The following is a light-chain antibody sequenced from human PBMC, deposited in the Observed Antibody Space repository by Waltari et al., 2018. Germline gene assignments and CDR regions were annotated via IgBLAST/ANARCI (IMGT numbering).Light chain of an antibody. CDR1: NSDVGRYNY. CDR2: EVT. J-gene: IGLJ2*01. V-gene: IGLV2-14*01. Sequence: QSALTQPASVSGSPGQSITIPCTGTNSDVGRYNYFSWYQQHPGKAPKLMIYEVTNRPSGLSNRFSGSKSGNTASLTITELQAEDEADYYCSSYAGNDLVIFGGGTKLTVL. CDR3: SSYAGNDLVI.